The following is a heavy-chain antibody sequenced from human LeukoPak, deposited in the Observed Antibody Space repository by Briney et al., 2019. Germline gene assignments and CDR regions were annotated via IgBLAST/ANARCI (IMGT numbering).Heavy chain of an antibody. J-gene: IGHJ5*02. CDR3: AREGGNIVVVVPSTDFRFDP. CDR1: GFTFSSYG. CDR2: ISYDGSNK. Sequence: GGSLRLSCAASGFTFSSYGMHWVRQAPGKGLEWVAVISYDGSNKYYADSVKGRFTISRDNSKNTLYLHMNSLGTDDTSVYYCAREGGNIVVVVPSTDFRFDPWGQGTLVTVSS. V-gene: IGHV3-30*03. D-gene: IGHD2-15*01.